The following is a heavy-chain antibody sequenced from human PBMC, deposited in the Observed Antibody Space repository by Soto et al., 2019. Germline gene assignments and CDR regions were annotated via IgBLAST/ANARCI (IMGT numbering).Heavy chain of an antibody. CDR2: IYYSGST. V-gene: IGHV4-39*01. CDR3: ARRTYSGYDADAFDI. CDR1: GGSISSSSYY. Sequence: SETLSLTCTVSGGSISSSSYYWGWIRQPPGKGLEWIGSIYYSGSTYYNPSLKSRVTISVDTSKNQFSLKLSSVTAADTAVYYCARRTYSGYDADAFDIWGQGTMVTVSS. J-gene: IGHJ3*02. D-gene: IGHD5-12*01.